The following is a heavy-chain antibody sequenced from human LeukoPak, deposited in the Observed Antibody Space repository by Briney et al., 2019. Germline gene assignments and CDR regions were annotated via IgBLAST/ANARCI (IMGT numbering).Heavy chain of an antibody. Sequence: SATLSLTCTVSGYSISSGYYWGWIRQPPGKRLEWVGSIHSSGNTYYNPTLKSRVTISVDTSKNQFSLKLSSVTAADTAVYYCARGYSYGYPFDYWGQGTLVTVSS. CDR1: GYSISSGYY. CDR2: IHSSGNT. J-gene: IGHJ4*02. D-gene: IGHD5-18*01. CDR3: ARGYSYGYPFDY. V-gene: IGHV4-38-2*02.